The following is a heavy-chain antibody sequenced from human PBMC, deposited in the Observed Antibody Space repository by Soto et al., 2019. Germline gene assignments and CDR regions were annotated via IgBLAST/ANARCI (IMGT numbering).Heavy chain of an antibody. J-gene: IGHJ4*02. D-gene: IGHD6-25*01. CDR3: VRRGYNWQFSDY. Sequence: PGGSLRLSCAASGFTFSSYGMSWVRQAPGKGLEWVSSISNSGSEIFYAASVKGRFTISRDSSKNTPYLEMSSLRPEDTAVYYCVRRGYNWQFSDYWGQGTLVTVSS. V-gene: IGHV3-23*01. CDR1: GFTFSSYG. CDR2: ISNSGSEI.